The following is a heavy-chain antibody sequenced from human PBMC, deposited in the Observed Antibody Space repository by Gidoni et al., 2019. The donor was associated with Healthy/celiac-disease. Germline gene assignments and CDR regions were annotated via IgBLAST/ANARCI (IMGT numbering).Heavy chain of an antibody. CDR3: ARGIEWLPPDY. CDR1: GGSLSGYY. Sequence: QVQLQQWGAGLLKPSETLSLTCAVYGGSLSGYYWSWIRQPPGKGLEWIGEINHSGSTNYNPSLKSRVTISVDTSKNQFFLKLSSVTAADTAVYYCARGIEWLPPDYWGQGTLVTVSS. V-gene: IGHV4-34*01. J-gene: IGHJ4*02. CDR2: INHSGST. D-gene: IGHD3-3*01.